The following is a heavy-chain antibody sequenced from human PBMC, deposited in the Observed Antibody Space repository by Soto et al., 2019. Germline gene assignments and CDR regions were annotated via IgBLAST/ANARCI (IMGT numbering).Heavy chain of an antibody. V-gene: IGHV1-18*01. Sequence: SCKASGYTFTSYGISWVRQAPGQGLEWMGWISAYNGNTNYAQKLQGRVTMTTDTSTSTAYMELRSLRSDDTAVYYCARDRYGSGSYYGEGYWGQGTLVTVSS. J-gene: IGHJ4*02. CDR1: GYTFTSYG. CDR2: ISAYNGNT. D-gene: IGHD3-10*01. CDR3: ARDRYGSGSYYGEGY.